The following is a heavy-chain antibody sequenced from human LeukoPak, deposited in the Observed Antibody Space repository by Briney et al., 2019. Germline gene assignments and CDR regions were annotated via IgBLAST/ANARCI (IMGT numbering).Heavy chain of an antibody. V-gene: IGHV3-21*01. D-gene: IGHD6-19*01. CDR2: ISSSSSSYI. CDR1: GFTVSSNY. CDR3: ARSMYSSGWYHFDY. J-gene: IGHJ4*02. Sequence: GGSLRLSCAASGFTVSSNYMNWVRQAPGKGLEWVSSISSSSSSYIYYADSVKGRFTISRDNAKNSLYLQMNSLRAEDTAVYYCARSMYSSGWYHFDYWGQGTLVTVSS.